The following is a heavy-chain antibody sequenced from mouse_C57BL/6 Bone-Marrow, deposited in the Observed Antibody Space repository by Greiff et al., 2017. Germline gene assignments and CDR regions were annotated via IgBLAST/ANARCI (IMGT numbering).Heavy chain of an antibody. D-gene: IGHD1-1*01. V-gene: IGHV1-85*01. CDR1: GYTFTSYD. J-gene: IGHJ3*01. CDR2: IYPRDGST. Sequence: QVQLQQSGPELVKPGASVKLSCKASGYTFTSYDINWVKQRPGQGLEWIGWIYPRDGSTKYNEKFTGKATLTVDTSSSTAYMELHSLTSEDSAVYFCARRGYDGSSPWFAYWGQGTLVTVSA. CDR3: ARRGYDGSSPWFAY.